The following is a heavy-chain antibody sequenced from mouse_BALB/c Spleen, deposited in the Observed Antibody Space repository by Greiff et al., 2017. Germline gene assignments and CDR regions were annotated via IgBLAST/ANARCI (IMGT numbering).Heavy chain of an antibody. V-gene: IGHV5-17*02. D-gene: IGHD2-10*02. CDR2: ISSGSSTI. CDR3: ARKSAGYGNYYWYFDV. Sequence: EVMLVESGGGLVQPGGSRKLSCAASGFTFSSFGMHWVRQAPEKGLEWVAYISSGSSTIYYADTVKGRFTISRDNPKNTLFLQMTSLRSEDTAMYYCARKSAGYGNYYWYFDVWGAGTTVTVSS. J-gene: IGHJ1*01. CDR1: GFTFSSFG.